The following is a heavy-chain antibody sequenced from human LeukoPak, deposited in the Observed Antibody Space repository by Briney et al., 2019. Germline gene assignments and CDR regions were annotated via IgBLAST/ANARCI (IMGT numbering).Heavy chain of an antibody. CDR2: FDPEDGAT. CDR3: ATHVMPDYGDYVEGDY. J-gene: IGHJ4*02. D-gene: IGHD4-17*01. V-gene: IGHV1-24*01. CDR1: GYTLTELS. Sequence: PGASVKVSCKVSGYTLTELSMHWVRQAPGKGLEWMGGFDPEDGATIYAQKFQGRVTMTEDTSTDTAYMELSSLRSEDTAVYYCATHVMPDYGDYVEGDYWGQGTLVTVSS.